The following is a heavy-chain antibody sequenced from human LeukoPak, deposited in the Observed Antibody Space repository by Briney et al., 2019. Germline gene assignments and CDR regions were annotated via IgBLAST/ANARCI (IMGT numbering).Heavy chain of an antibody. CDR1: GGSISSYY. V-gene: IGHV4-4*09. Sequence: SETLSLTCTVSGGSISSYYWSWIRQPPGKGLEWIGYIYTSGSTDYNPSLKSRVTISVDTSKNQFSLKLSSVTAADTAVYYCARLKREGYCSSTSCYHFDYWGQGTLVTVSS. CDR3: ARLKREGYCSSTSCYHFDY. J-gene: IGHJ4*02. D-gene: IGHD2-2*01. CDR2: IYTSGST.